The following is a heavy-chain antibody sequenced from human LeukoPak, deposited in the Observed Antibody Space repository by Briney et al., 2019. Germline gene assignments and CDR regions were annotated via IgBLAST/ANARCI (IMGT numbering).Heavy chain of an antibody. J-gene: IGHJ3*02. D-gene: IGHD3-9*01. Sequence: ASVKVSCKVSGYTLTELSMHWVRQAPGKGLEWTGGFDPEDGETIYAQKFQGRVTMTEDTSTDTAYMELSSLRSGDTAVYYCATVDRDAFDIWGQGTMVTVSS. V-gene: IGHV1-24*01. CDR2: FDPEDGET. CDR1: GYTLTELS. CDR3: ATVDRDAFDI.